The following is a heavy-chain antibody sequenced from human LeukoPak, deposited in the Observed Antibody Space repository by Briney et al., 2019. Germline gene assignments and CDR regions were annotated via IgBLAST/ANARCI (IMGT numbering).Heavy chain of an antibody. CDR2: TYYRSKWYY. J-gene: IGHJ4*02. CDR3: ARDPVGGSTIFDY. V-gene: IGHV6-1*01. CDR1: GDSFSSNSAA. D-gene: IGHD1-26*01. Sequence: SQTLSLTCAISGDSFSSNSAAWNWIRQSPSRGLEWLGRTYYRSKWYYDYAVAVKSRISINPDTSKNQFSLQLSSVTPEDTAVYYCARDPVGGSTIFDYWGQGTLVTVSS.